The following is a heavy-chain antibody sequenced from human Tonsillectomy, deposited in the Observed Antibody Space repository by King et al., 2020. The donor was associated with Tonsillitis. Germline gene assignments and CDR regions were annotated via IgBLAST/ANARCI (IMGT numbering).Heavy chain of an antibody. J-gene: IGHJ4*02. V-gene: IGHV1-46*01. Sequence: QLVQSGAEVKKPGASVKVSCKASGYTFTSYYMHWVRQAPGQGLEWMGIINPSGCSTSYAQKFQGRVTMTRDTSTSTVHMELSSLRSEDTAVYYCARWGYYDSSGAIFLSSYWGQGTLVTVSS. CDR1: GYTFTSYY. CDR3: ARWGYYDSSGAIFLSSY. CDR2: INPSGCST. D-gene: IGHD3-22*01.